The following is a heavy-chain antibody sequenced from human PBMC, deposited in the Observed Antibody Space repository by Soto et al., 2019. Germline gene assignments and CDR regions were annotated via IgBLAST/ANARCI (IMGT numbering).Heavy chain of an antibody. D-gene: IGHD6-13*01. CDR1: GGSFSGYY. J-gene: IGHJ5*02. CDR3: ARGAGIAAAGTGWFDP. V-gene: IGHV4-34*01. CDR2: INHSGST. Sequence: QVQLQQWGAGLLKPSETLSLTCAVYGGSFSGYYWSWIRQPPGKGLEWIGEINHSGSTNYNPSLKSRVTISVDTSKNQFSLKLSSVTAADTAVYYCARGAGIAAAGTGWFDPWGQGTLVTISS.